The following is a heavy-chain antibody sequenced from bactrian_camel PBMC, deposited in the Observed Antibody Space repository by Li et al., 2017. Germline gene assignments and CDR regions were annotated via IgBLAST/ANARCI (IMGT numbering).Heavy chain of an antibody. CDR2: MAPDGTS. D-gene: IGHD3*01. CDR3: AATGSGRVLFRLVGLLKSAYNY. J-gene: IGHJ4*01. Sequence: HVQLVESGGGLVQAGGTLRLSCAASGYKYRRTCMAWFRQAPGKEREYVSNMAPDGTSYYSNSVNGRFTISHDSAKTTLYLQMNNLKTEDTAVYYCAATGSGRVLFRLVGLLKSAYNYWGQGTQVTVS. V-gene: IGHV3S68*01. CDR1: GYKYRRTC.